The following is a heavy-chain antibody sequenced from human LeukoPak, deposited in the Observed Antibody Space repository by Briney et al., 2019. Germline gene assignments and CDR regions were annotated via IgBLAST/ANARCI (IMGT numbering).Heavy chain of an antibody. CDR1: GYRFTSYW. Sequence: GESLKISFKGSGYRFTSYWIGWVRQMPGKGLEWMGIIYPGDSDTRYSPSFQGQVTISADKSISTAYLQWSSLKASDTAMYYCARQPNYYDTRGYLSHAFDIWGQGTMVTVSS. V-gene: IGHV5-51*01. J-gene: IGHJ3*02. D-gene: IGHD3-22*01. CDR2: IYPGDSDT. CDR3: ARQPNYYDTRGYLSHAFDI.